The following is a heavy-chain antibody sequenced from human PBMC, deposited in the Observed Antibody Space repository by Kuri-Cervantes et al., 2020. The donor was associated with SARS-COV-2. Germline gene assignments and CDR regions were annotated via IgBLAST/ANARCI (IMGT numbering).Heavy chain of an antibody. J-gene: IGHJ4*02. V-gene: IGHV3-21*01. D-gene: IGHD6-13*01. CDR1: GFTFSSYS. CDR3: ARDLVVFGSSWGIDY. CDR2: ISSSSSYI. Sequence: LSLTCAASGFTFSSYSMNWVRQAPGKGLEWVSSISSSSSYIYYADSVKGRFTISRDNAKNSLYLQMDSLRAEDTAVYYCARDLVVFGSSWGIDYWGQGTLVTVSS.